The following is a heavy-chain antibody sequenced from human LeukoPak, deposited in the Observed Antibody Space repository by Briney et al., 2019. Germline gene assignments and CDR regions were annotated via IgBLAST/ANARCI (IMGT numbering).Heavy chain of an antibody. V-gene: IGHV3-30*02. J-gene: IGHJ6*03. Sequence: GGSLRLSCAASGFTFSSYGMHWVRQAPGKGLEWVAFIRYDGSNKYYADSVKGRFTISRDNSKNTLYLQMNSLRAEDTAVYYCARSDGSGWYSPPYYYMDVWGKGTTVTISS. D-gene: IGHD6-19*01. CDR1: GFTFSSYG. CDR3: ARSDGSGWYSPPYYYMDV. CDR2: IRYDGSNK.